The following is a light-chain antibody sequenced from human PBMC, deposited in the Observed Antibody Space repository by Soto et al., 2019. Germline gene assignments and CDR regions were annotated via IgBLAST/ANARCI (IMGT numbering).Light chain of an antibody. CDR1: QSVSGN. Sequence: EIVMTQSPATLSVSPGERATLSCRASQSVSGNLAWYQQRPGQAPWPLIYGASTRATGIPARFSGSGSGTEFTLTISSLQSEDFAVYYCQQYNNWPPLTFGGGTKVEIK. V-gene: IGKV3-15*01. J-gene: IGKJ4*01. CDR3: QQYNNWPPLT. CDR2: GAS.